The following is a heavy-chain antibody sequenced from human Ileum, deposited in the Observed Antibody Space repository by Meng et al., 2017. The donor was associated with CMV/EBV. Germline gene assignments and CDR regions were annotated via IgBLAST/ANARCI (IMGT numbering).Heavy chain of an antibody. CDR2: IYYSGSP. CDR1: GGSIASGNYY. D-gene: IGHD2-15*01. J-gene: IGHJ4*02. CDR3: VRQVVAASFDY. Sequence: VPLQESGPGLVKPSQTLSLSCTVSGGSIASGNYYWSWIRQPPGRGLKWIGYIYYSGSPYYKPSLKSRVTISLDTSKNQFSLNLRSVTATDSAVYYCVRQVVAASFDYWGQGALVTVSS. V-gene: IGHV4-30-4*08.